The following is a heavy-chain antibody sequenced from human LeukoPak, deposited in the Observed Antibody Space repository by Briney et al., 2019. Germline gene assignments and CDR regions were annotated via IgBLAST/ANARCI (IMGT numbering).Heavy chain of an antibody. J-gene: IGHJ4*02. CDR2: IYHSGST. V-gene: IGHV4-38-2*01. D-gene: IGHD3-22*01. CDR1: GYSISSGYY. CDR3: ARTDYYDGSGGLPGYFDY. Sequence: SETLSLTCAVSGYSISSGYYWGWIRQPPGKGLEWIGSIYHSGSTYYNPSLKSRVTISVDTSKNQFSLKLSSVTAADTAVYYCARTDYYDGSGGLPGYFDYWGQGTLVTVSS.